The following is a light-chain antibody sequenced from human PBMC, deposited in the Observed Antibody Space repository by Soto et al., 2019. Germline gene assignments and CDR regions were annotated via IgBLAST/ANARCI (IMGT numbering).Light chain of an antibody. Sequence: EIVFMQSPGTMSLSPGERATLSCRASQSVSNNYLAWYQQTPGQAPRLLIYGASSRATGPPDRFGGSGSGTDFTLTISRLEPEDFAVYYCQQYGSSWTFGQGTKVDIK. V-gene: IGKV3-20*01. CDR3: QQYGSSWT. CDR2: GAS. J-gene: IGKJ1*01. CDR1: QSVSNNY.